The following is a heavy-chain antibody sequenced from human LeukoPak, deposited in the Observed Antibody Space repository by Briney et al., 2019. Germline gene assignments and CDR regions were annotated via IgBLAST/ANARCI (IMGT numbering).Heavy chain of an antibody. Sequence: GGSLRLSCAASGFTFSSYEMNWVRQAPGKGLEWVSYISSSGSTIYYADSVKGRFTISRDNAKNSLYLQMNSLRAEDTAVYYCARNEAILNYYDSSGYLMGYFDYWGQGTLVTVSS. V-gene: IGHV3-48*03. D-gene: IGHD3-22*01. J-gene: IGHJ4*02. CDR1: GFTFSSYE. CDR3: ARNEAILNYYDSSGYLMGYFDY. CDR2: ISSSGSTI.